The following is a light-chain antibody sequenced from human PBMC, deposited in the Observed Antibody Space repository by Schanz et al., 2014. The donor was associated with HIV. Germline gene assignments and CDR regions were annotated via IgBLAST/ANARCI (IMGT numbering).Light chain of an antibody. CDR3: CSYVGTTTVV. J-gene: IGLJ2*01. CDR2: EVS. CDR1: SSDIGTYNR. Sequence: QSALTQPPSVSGSPGQSVTISCTGTSSDIGTYNRVSWYQQSPGTAPKLLIYEVSDRPSGVSNRFSGSKSGNTASLTISGLQAEDEADYYCCSYVGTTTVVFGGGTKLTVL. V-gene: IGLV2-18*02.